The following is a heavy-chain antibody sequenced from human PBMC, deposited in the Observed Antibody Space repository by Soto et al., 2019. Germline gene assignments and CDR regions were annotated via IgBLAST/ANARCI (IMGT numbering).Heavy chain of an antibody. CDR1: GGSISSSSYY. CDR2: IYYSGST. J-gene: IGHJ5*02. D-gene: IGHD3-10*01. CDR3: AAEFRSGSYIYWFDP. Sequence: QLQLQESGPGLVKPSETLSLTCTVSGGSISSSSYYWGWIRQPPGKGLEWIGSIYYSGSTYYNPSLKSRVTISVDTSKNQFSLKLSSVTAADTAVYYCAAEFRSGSYIYWFDPWGQGTLVTVSS. V-gene: IGHV4-39*01.